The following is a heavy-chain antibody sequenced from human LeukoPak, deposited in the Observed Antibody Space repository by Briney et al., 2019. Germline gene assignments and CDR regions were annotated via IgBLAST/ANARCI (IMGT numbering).Heavy chain of an antibody. D-gene: IGHD3-3*01. V-gene: IGHV3-7*01. CDR1: GFTFSSYW. Sequence: QPGGSLRLSCAASGFTFSSYWMSWVRQAPGKGLEWVANIKQDGSEKYYVDSVKGRFTISRDNAKNSLYLQMNSLRAEDTAVYYCARDHDGFRPTGDAFDIWGQGTMVTVSS. CDR2: IKQDGSEK. CDR3: ARDHDGFRPTGDAFDI. J-gene: IGHJ3*02.